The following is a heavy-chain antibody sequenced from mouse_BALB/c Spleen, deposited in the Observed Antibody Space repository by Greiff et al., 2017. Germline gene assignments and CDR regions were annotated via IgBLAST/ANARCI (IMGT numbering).Heavy chain of an antibody. CDR2: ISSGGGST. CDR1: GFAFSSYD. V-gene: IGHV5-12-1*01. D-gene: IGHD1-1*01. Sequence: EVQLVESGGGLVKPGGSLKLSCAASGFAFSSYDMSWVRQTPEKRLEWVAYISSGGGSTYYPDTVKGRFTISRDNAKNTLYLQMSSLKSEDTAMYYCARLESYGSSYYFDYWGQGTTLTVSS. J-gene: IGHJ2*01. CDR3: ARLESYGSSYYFDY.